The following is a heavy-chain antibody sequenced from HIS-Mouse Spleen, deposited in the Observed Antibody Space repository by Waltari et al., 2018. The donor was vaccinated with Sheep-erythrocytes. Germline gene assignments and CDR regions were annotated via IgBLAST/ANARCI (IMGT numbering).Heavy chain of an antibody. J-gene: IGHJ2*01. CDR2: ISYDGSNK. V-gene: IGHV3-30*18. CDR3: AKVISANYWYVAL. Sequence: APGKGLEWVAVISYDGSNKYYADSVKGRFTISRDNSNNTLYLQMNSLRAEYTAVYYCAKVISANYWYVALPGRGTLLTVSS. D-gene: IGHD2-15*01.